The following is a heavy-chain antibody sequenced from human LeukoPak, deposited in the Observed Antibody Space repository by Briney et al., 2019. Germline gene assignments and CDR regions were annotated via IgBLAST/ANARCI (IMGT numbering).Heavy chain of an antibody. CDR3: AKDREMATMDY. CDR1: GFTFSSYG. D-gene: IGHD5-24*01. CDR2: IWYDGSNE. Sequence: GSSLRLSCAASGFTFSSYGMHWVRQAPGKGLEWVAVIWYDGSNEYYADSVKGRFTISRDNSKNTLYLQMNGLRAEDTAVYYCAKDREMATMDYWGQGTLVTVSS. V-gene: IGHV3-33*06. J-gene: IGHJ4*02.